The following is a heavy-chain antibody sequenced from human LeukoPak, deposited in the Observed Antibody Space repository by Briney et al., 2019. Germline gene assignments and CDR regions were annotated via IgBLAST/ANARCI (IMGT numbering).Heavy chain of an antibody. V-gene: IGHV3-53*01. Sequence: GGSLRLSCAASGFTFSDYYMSWIRQAPGKGLEWVSVIYSGGSTYYADSVKGRFTISRDNSKNTLYLQMNSLKAEDTAVYYCAKVPRPGYYYYGMDVWGQGTTVTVSS. J-gene: IGHJ6*02. CDR3: AKVPRPGYYYYGMDV. CDR1: GFTFSDYY. CDR2: IYSGGST. D-gene: IGHD7-27*01.